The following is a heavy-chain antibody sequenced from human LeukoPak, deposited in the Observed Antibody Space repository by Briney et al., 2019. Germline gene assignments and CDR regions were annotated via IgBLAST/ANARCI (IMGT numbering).Heavy chain of an antibody. CDR1: GFTVSSNY. CDR2: IYSGGST. CDR3: ARSPNFPYFDY. Sequence: PGGSLRLSCAASGFTVSSNYMSWVRQAPGKGLEWVSVIYSGGSTYYADSVKGRFTISRDNSKNTLYLRMNSLRAEDTAVYYCARSPNFPYFDYWGQGTLVTVSS. D-gene: IGHD1-7*01. J-gene: IGHJ4*02. V-gene: IGHV3-53*01.